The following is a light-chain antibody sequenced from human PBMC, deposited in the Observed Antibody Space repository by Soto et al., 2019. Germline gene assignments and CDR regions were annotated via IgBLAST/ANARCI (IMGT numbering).Light chain of an antibody. CDR2: AAS. J-gene: IGKJ3*01. CDR1: QDIRNF. CDR3: QKYSSVPV. V-gene: IGKV1-27*01. Sequence: DIQMTQSPTSLSASVGDRVTITCRASQDIRNFVAWYQQKPGKAPKLLIYAASTLQSAVPSRFSGSGSGTAFTLTINSLQPDDVETYACQKYSSVPVFGPGTKVYIK.